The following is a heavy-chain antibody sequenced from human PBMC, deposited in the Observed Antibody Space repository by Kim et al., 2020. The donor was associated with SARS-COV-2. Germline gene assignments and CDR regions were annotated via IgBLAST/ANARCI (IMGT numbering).Heavy chain of an antibody. V-gene: IGHV3-74*01. CDR3: ARVRGLEVSSGYYPPLGAFDI. Sequence: GGSLRLSCAASGFTFSSYWMHWVRQAPGKGLVWVSRINSDGSSTSYADSVKGRFTISRDNAKNTLYLQMNSLRAEDTAVYYCARVRGLEVSSGYYPPLGAFDIWGQGTMVTVSS. J-gene: IGHJ3*02. CDR2: INSDGSST. D-gene: IGHD3-22*01. CDR1: GFTFSSYW.